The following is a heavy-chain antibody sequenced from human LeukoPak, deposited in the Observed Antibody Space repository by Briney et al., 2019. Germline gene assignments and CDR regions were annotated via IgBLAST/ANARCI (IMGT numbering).Heavy chain of an antibody. D-gene: IGHD3-22*01. CDR2: ISGSGGST. CDR3: ARVTGEGYDTSGWEDPAGFQY. J-gene: IGHJ1*01. V-gene: IGHV3-23*01. Sequence: PGGSLRLSCAASGFTFSSYGMSWVRQAPGKGLEWVSAISGSGGSTYYADSVKGRFTISRDNSKNTLYLQMNSLRAEDTAVYYCARVTGEGYDTSGWEDPAGFQYWGQGTLVTVSS. CDR1: GFTFSSYG.